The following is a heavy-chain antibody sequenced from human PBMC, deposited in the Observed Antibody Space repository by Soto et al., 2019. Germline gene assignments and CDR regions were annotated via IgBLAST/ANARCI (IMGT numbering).Heavy chain of an antibody. CDR2: IYTSGST. Sequence: PSETLSLTCTVSGGSISSYYWSWIRQPAGKGLEWIGRIYTSGSTDYNPSLKSRVTMSVDTSKNQFSLKLSSVTAADTAVYYCARVKYYYDSSGYPTPLYYFGYWGQGTLVTVSS. J-gene: IGHJ4*02. D-gene: IGHD3-22*01. V-gene: IGHV4-4*07. CDR3: ARVKYYYDSSGYPTPLYYFGY. CDR1: GGSISSYY.